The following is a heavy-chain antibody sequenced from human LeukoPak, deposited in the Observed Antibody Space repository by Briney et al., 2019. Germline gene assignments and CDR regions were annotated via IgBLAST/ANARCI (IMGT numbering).Heavy chain of an antibody. D-gene: IGHD3-22*01. Sequence: GGSLKLSCAAFGFTFSSYAMSWVRQAPGKGLEWVSAISGSGGSTYYADSVKGRFTISRDNSKNTLYLQMNSLRAEDTAVYYCAKSVTYYYDSSGYYAPAYFDYWGQGTLVTVSS. V-gene: IGHV3-23*01. J-gene: IGHJ4*02. CDR3: AKSVTYYYDSSGYYAPAYFDY. CDR1: GFTFSSYA. CDR2: ISGSGGST.